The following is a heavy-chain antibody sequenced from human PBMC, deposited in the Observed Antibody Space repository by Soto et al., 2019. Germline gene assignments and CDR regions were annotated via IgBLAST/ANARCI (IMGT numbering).Heavy chain of an antibody. CDR2: MNSNSGKT. D-gene: IGHD1-26*01. J-gene: IGHJ4*02. CDR3: ASGCLVGATTMGY. Sequence: QVQLVQSGAEVKKPWASVKVSCKASGYTFTSYDINWVRQATGQGLEWMGWMNSNSGKTGDAQKFQGRVTMTRNTSISTDYMEQSSLRSEDTAVYYCASGCLVGATTMGYWGEGTLVTVSS. V-gene: IGHV1-8*02. CDR1: GYTFTSYD.